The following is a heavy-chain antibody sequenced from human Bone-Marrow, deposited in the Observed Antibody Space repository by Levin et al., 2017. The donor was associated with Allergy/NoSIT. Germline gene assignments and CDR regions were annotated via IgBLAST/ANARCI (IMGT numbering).Heavy chain of an antibody. CDR1: GFTFSSYG. V-gene: IGHV3-30*18. D-gene: IGHD2-15*01. J-gene: IGHJ4*02. CDR2: ISYDGSNK. Sequence: GGSLRLSCAASGFTFSSYGMHWVRQAPGKGLEWVAVISYDGSNKYYADSVKGRFTISRDNSKNTLYLQMNSLRAEDTAVYYCAKDVVRDWDYFDYWGQGTLVTVSS. CDR3: AKDVVRDWDYFDY.